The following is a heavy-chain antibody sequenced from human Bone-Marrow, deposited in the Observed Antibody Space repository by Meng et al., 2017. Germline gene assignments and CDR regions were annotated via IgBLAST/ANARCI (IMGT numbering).Heavy chain of an antibody. CDR1: GFTFSSYA. J-gene: IGHJ6*02. Sequence: GGSLRLSCAASGFTFSSYAMHWVRQAPGKGLEWVAVTSYDGSDKYNAESVKGRFTISRDNSKNTLYLQMNSLRPEDTAVYYCARDKALWFGELSRFYYYDGMDVWGQGTTVTVSS. V-gene: IGHV3-30*01. D-gene: IGHD3-10*01. CDR2: TSYDGSDK. CDR3: ARDKALWFGELSRFYYYDGMDV.